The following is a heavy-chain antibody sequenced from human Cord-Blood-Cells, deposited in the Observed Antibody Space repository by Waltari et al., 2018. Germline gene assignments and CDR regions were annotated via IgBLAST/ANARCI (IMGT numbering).Heavy chain of an antibody. CDR3: ARHPSHGSSQTRWFDP. J-gene: IGHJ5*02. V-gene: IGHV4-39*01. CDR2: IYYSGST. CDR1: GGSITSSSYY. Sequence: QLQLQESGPGLVKPSETLSLTCTVSGGSITSSSYYWGWIRQPPGKGLEWIGCIYYSGSTYYIPSLKSRVSISVDTAKIQFSLKPSSVTAADTAVYYCARHPSHGSSQTRWFDPWGQGTLVTVSS.